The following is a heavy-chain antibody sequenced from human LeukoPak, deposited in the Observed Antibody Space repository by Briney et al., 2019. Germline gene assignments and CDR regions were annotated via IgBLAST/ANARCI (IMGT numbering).Heavy chain of an antibody. CDR1: GFTVSSNY. D-gene: IGHD3-10*01. Sequence: GGSLRLSCAASGFTVSSNYMSWVRQAPGKGLEWVSVIYSGGSTYYADSVKGRFTISRDNSKNTLYLQMNSLRAEDTAAYYCARDVTTMVREGDAFDIWGQGTMVTVSS. V-gene: IGHV3-66*01. CDR3: ARDVTTMVREGDAFDI. CDR2: IYSGGST. J-gene: IGHJ3*02.